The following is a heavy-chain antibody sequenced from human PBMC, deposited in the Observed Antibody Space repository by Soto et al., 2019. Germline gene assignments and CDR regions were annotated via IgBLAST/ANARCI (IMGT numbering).Heavy chain of an antibody. Sequence: ASMKRSCKASGYNILSFDIISVRQAAGQGLEWMGWMDPNRGHSDSVQNFQARVTMPRDTSTSTAYMEMTTLRSDDTAVYYCARVSRSSENYFDYWG. CDR3: ARVSRSSENYFDY. CDR2: MDPNRGHS. J-gene: IGHJ4*01. D-gene: IGHD6-6*01. V-gene: IGHV1-8*01. CDR1: GYNILSFD.